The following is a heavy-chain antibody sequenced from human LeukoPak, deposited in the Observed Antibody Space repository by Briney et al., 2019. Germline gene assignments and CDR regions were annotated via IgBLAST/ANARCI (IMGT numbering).Heavy chain of an antibody. CDR2: IRYDGSNK. J-gene: IGHJ4*02. CDR3: AKSGIGDGYFDY. V-gene: IGHV3-30*02. Sequence: GGALTLPYAASGFTFRRYGMQWVRQAPRKGREWVAFIRYDGSNKYYADSVKGRLTISRDNSKNTLYLQMNSLRAEDTAVYYCAKSGIGDGYFDYWGQGTLVTVSS. D-gene: IGHD3-10*01. CDR1: GFTFRRYG.